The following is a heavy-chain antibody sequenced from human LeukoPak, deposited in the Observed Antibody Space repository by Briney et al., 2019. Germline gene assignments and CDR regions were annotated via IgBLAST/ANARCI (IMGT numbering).Heavy chain of an antibody. CDR3: ARARGAGKYDSSGYLGY. D-gene: IGHD3-22*01. J-gene: IGHJ4*02. CDR1: GYTFTGYY. V-gene: IGHV1-2*02. Sequence: ASVKVSCKASGYTFTGYYMHWVRQAPGQGLEWMGWINPNSGGTNYAQKFQGRVTMTGDTSISTAYMELSRLRSDDTAVYYCARARGAGKYDSSGYLGYWGQGTLVTVSS. CDR2: INPNSGGT.